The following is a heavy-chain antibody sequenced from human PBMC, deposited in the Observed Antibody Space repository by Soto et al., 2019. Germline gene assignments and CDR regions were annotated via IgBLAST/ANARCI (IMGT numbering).Heavy chain of an antibody. J-gene: IGHJ5*02. V-gene: IGHV1-2*02. CDR3: ASQLLWFGELYNWFDP. D-gene: IGHD3-10*01. CDR2: INPNSGGT. CDR1: GYTFTGYY. Sequence: GASVKVSCKASGYTFTGYYMHWVRQAPGQGLEWMGWINPNSGGTNYAQKFQGRVTMTRDTSISTAYMELSRLRSDDTAVYYCASQLLWFGELYNWFDPWGQGTLVTVSS.